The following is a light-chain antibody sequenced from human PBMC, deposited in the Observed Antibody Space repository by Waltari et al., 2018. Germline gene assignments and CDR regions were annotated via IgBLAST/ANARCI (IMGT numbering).Light chain of an antibody. CDR3: CSYSGDLSFGVV. Sequence: QSALTQPASVSGSPGQSITISCTGTSHDVGNYDLVSWYQQHPVKAPKLIIYEVTKRPSGFSNRFSGSKSGNTASLTISGLHTEDEGDYYCCSYSGDLSFGVVFGGGTKLTVL. CDR2: EVT. CDR1: SHDVGNYDL. J-gene: IGLJ2*01. V-gene: IGLV2-23*02.